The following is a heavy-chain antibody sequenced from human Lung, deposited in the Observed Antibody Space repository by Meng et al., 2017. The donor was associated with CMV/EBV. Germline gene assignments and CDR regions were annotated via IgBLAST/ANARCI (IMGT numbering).Heavy chain of an antibody. CDR3: AREMPMTCYFDQ. Sequence: QVKLVQSWAEVKKPGVSLKLSCETSGFTFTTYFMHWLRQAPGQGLQWMGLFNPNGDVTTYSPRFQGRITLTGDTSTSTLYMELSSLTSDDTAVYYCAREMPMTCYFDQWGQGTLVTVSS. V-gene: IGHV1-46*01. CDR1: GFTFTTYF. CDR2: FNPNGDVT. D-gene: IGHD3-22*01. J-gene: IGHJ4*03.